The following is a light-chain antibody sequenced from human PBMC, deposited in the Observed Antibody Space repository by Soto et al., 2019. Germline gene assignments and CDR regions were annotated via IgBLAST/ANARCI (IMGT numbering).Light chain of an antibody. CDR3: NRYKTACIT. Sequence: DIQMTQSPSSLSASVGDRVTITCRASQGISSYLAWYQQKPGKVPNLLIYGASTLHSGVPSRFSGSGSGPDFTLTIISLQPEVGATCYCNRYKTACITFDPGTKEQI. V-gene: IGKV1-27*01. CDR2: GAS. J-gene: IGKJ3*01. CDR1: QGISSY.